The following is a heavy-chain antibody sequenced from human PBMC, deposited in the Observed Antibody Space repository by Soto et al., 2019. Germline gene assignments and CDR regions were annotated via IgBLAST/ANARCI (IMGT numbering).Heavy chain of an antibody. Sequence: PSETLSLTCTVSGGSISSYFWSWIRQPPGKGLEWIGYIYYSGSTSYNPSLKSRVTISVDMSKNQFYLRLNSVTAADTAVYYCARDRAAAAPDYWGQGTLVTVSS. CDR1: GGSISSYF. J-gene: IGHJ4*02. CDR3: ARDRAAAAPDY. V-gene: IGHV4-59*01. CDR2: IYYSGST. D-gene: IGHD6-13*01.